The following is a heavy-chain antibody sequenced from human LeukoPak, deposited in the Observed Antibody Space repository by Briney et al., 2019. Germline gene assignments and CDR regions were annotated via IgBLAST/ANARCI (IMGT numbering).Heavy chain of an antibody. CDR1: GYTFTSYY. D-gene: IGHD3-22*01. Sequence: ASVKVSCKASGYTFTSYYMHWVRQAPGQGLEWMGIINPSGGSTSYAQKFQGRVTMTRDTSTSTVRMELSSLRSEDTAVYYCAKDIGPYYYDSSGYYGCWGQGTLVTVSS. V-gene: IGHV1-46*01. CDR2: INPSGGST. J-gene: IGHJ4*02. CDR3: AKDIGPYYYDSSGYYGC.